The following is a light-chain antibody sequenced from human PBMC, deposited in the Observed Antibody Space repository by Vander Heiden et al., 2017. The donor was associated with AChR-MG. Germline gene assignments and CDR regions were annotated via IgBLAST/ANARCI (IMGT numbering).Light chain of an antibody. CDR3: QQDDNLPIT. CDR1: QDISNY. J-gene: IGKJ5*01. V-gene: IGKV1-33*01. Sequence: DIKMTQSPSSLSASVGDRVTITCQASQDISNYLNWYQQKPGKAPKLLIYDASNLETGVPSRFSGSGSGTDFTFTISSLQPEDIATYYCQQDDNLPITFGQGTRLEIK. CDR2: DAS.